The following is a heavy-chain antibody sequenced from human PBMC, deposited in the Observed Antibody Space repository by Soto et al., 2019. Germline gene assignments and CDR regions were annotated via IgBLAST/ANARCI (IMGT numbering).Heavy chain of an antibody. D-gene: IGHD2-21*02. CDR3: ARAGYCGPGCYYYFDY. J-gene: IGHJ4*02. Sequence: GGSLRLSCAVSGFTFGSYWMNWVRLIPGKGLEWVAYIKPDGSATYYVDSVKGRLTISRDNAKSSLYLQMNSLRVEDTSVYYCARAGYCGPGCYYYFDYWGQGTLVTVSS. CDR2: IKPDGSAT. V-gene: IGHV3-7*01. CDR1: GFTFGSYW.